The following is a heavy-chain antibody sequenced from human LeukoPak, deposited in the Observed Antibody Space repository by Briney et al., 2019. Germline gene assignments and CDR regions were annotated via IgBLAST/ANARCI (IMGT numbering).Heavy chain of an antibody. J-gene: IGHJ6*03. D-gene: IGHD3-3*01. V-gene: IGHV3-48*03. CDR1: GFTFSSYE. CDR2: ISSSGSTI. CDR3: AKGSKGVVFTRDHYMDV. Sequence: PGGSLRLSCAASGFTFSSYEMNWVRQAPGKGLEWVSYISSSGSTIYYADSVKGRFTISRDNAKNSLYLQMNSLRAEDTAVYYCAKGSKGVVFTRDHYMDVWGKGTTVTISS.